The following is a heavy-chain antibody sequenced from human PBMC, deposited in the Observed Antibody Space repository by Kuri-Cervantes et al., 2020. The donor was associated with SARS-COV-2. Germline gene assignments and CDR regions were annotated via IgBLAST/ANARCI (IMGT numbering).Heavy chain of an antibody. V-gene: IGHV3-23*01. CDR2: ISGSGGST. CDR3: AKDREYSSSIGQVDY. J-gene: IGHJ4*02. D-gene: IGHD6-6*01. Sequence: GGSLRLSCAASGFTFSNYAMSWVRQAPGKGLECVSAISGSGGSTYYADSVKGRFTISRDNSKNTLYLQMNSLRAEDTAVYYCAKDREYSSSIGQVDYWGQGTLVTVSS. CDR1: GFTFSNYA.